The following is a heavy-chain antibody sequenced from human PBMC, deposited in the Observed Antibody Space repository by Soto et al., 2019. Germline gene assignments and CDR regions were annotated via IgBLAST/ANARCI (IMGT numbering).Heavy chain of an antibody. CDR2: IDPSDSYT. CDR3: ARLVTTGGYYYYGMDV. CDR1: GYSFTIYW. V-gene: IGHV5-10-1*01. D-gene: IGHD4-17*01. Sequence: PGESLKISCKGSGYSFTIYWISWVRQMPGKGLEWMGRIDPSDSYTNYSPSFQGHVTISADKSISTAYLQWSSLKASDTAMYYCARLVTTGGYYYYGMDVWGQGTTVTVSS. J-gene: IGHJ6*02.